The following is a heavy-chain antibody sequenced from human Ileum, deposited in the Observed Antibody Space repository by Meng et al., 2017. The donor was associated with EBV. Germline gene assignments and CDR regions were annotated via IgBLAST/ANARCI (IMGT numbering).Heavy chain of an antibody. D-gene: IGHD1-7*01. CDR1: GDSISSDIW. CDR3: GRDQGRELINH. V-gene: IGHV4-4*02. CDR2: VYHRGDT. Sequence: QVQLQGSGPGLVKSSGTLALTCTCSGDSISSDIWGSWVRQPPGKGLEWIGEVYHRGDTNYNPSLKSRVDISVDKSKNQFYLSLFSVTAADTAVYYCGRDQGRELINHWGQGTLVTVSS. J-gene: IGHJ4*02.